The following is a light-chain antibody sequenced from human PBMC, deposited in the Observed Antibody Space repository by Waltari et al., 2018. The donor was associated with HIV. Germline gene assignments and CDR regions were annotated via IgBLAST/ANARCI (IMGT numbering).Light chain of an antibody. CDR2: RNS. V-gene: IGLV1-47*01. Sequence: QSALTQPPSTSGTPGQTVTIPCSGSSPNIGDNYVSWYQQLPGTAPKLLIYRNSQRPSGVRDRFSGSKSGTSASLAINDLRSEDEAEYHCAAWDDSLSGWVFGGGTNLTVL. CDR1: SPNIGDNY. J-gene: IGLJ3*02. CDR3: AAWDDSLSGWV.